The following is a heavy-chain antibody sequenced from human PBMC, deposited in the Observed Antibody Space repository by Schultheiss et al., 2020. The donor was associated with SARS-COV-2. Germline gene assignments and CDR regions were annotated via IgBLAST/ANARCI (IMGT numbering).Heavy chain of an antibody. J-gene: IGHJ6*02. CDR3: ARTISLFNYATYYYYYYGMDV. Sequence: GESLKISCKASGYTFTSYDINWVRQATGQGLEWMGWMNPNSGNTGYAQKFQGRVTMTRNTSISTAYMELSSLRSEDTAVYYCARTISLFNYATYYYYYYGMDVWGQGTTVTVSS. D-gene: IGHD4-11*01. CDR2: MNPNSGNT. V-gene: IGHV1-8*01. CDR1: GYTFTSYD.